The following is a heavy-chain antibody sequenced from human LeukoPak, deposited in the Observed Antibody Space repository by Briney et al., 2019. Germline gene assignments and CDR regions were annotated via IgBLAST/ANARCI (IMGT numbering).Heavy chain of an antibody. Sequence: GGSLTLSCAASGFTFSDCSIHWVRQASGKGLEWVGLIDKKTKNYVTAYAESVRGRFTISRDDSKNTAYLQMDSLEIEDTALYYCTRDAGTYNWLDPWGQGTLVTVSS. D-gene: IGHD1-26*01. CDR2: IDKKTKNYVT. CDR3: TRDAGTYNWLDP. CDR1: GFTFSDCS. V-gene: IGHV3-73*01. J-gene: IGHJ5*02.